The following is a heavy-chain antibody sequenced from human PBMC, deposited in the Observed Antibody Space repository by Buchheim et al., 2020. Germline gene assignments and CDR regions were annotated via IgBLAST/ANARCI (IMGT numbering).Heavy chain of an antibody. CDR3: ARDREELAAAGWDWYFDL. CDR1: GFTFSSYS. D-gene: IGHD6-13*01. V-gene: IGHV3-74*01. CDR2: INSDGSST. Sequence: VQLVESGGGVVQPGRSLRLSCAASGFTFSSYSVHWVRQAPGKGLEWVSRINSDGSSTSYADSVKGRFTISRDNAKHTLYLQMNSLRAEDTAVYYCARDREELAAAGWDWYFDLWGRGTL. J-gene: IGHJ2*01.